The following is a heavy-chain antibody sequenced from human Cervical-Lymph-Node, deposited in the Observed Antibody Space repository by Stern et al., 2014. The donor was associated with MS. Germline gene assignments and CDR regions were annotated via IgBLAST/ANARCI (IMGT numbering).Heavy chain of an antibody. V-gene: IGHV2-5*02. CDR1: GFSLSTSGVG. J-gene: IGHJ4*02. Sequence: QVTLKESGPTLVKPTQTLTLTCTFSGFSLSTSGVGVGWIRQPPGRALEWLALIYWDDDKRYSPSLKSRLTITKDTSKNQVVLTMTNMDPVDTATYYCAHFLQGDYYFDYWGQGTLVTVSS. CDR2: IYWDDDK. D-gene: IGHD2/OR15-2a*01. CDR3: AHFLQGDYYFDY.